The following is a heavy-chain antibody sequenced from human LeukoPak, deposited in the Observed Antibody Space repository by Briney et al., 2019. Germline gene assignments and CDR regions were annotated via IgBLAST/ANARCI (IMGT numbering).Heavy chain of an antibody. V-gene: IGHV1-46*01. Sequence: ASVKVSCKASGYTFTSYYMHWVRQAPGQGLEWMGIINPSGGSTSYAQKFQGRVTMTRDMSTSTVYMELSSLRSEDTAVYYCARGQLLPAAMGGAYSSSWKRLGAFDIWGQGTMVTVSS. J-gene: IGHJ3*02. CDR1: GYTFTSYY. D-gene: IGHD6-13*01. CDR3: ARGQLLPAAMGGAYSSSWKRLGAFDI. CDR2: INPSGGST.